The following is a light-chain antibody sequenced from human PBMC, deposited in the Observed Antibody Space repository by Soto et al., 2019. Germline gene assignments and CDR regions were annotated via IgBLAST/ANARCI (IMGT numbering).Light chain of an antibody. Sequence: EIVLTQSPATLSLSPGERATPSCRASQGVSSYLAWYQQKPGQAPRLLIYGAFNRATGIPARFSGSGSGTDFTLTISSLQPEDFATYSCQQSYNSPQTFGQGTKVDIK. CDR1: QGVSSY. V-gene: IGKV3-11*01. CDR3: QQSYNSPQT. J-gene: IGKJ1*01. CDR2: GAF.